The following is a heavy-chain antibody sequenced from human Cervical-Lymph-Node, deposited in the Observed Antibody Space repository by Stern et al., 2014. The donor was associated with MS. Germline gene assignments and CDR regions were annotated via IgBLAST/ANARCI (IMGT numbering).Heavy chain of an antibody. CDR2: IKKDGTEK. J-gene: IGHJ6*02. D-gene: IGHD1-20*01. CDR3: ARAKVIGNYYYYGLDV. Sequence: EVQLVESGGGLVQPGGSLRLSCAASGFTFSSYWMSWVRQAPGKGLEWVASIKKDGTEKFYLDSVKGRFTISRDNANNSLILQMNSLRAEDSAVFHCARAKVIGNYYYYGLDVWGLGTTVTVSS. CDR1: GFTFSSYW. V-gene: IGHV3-7*01.